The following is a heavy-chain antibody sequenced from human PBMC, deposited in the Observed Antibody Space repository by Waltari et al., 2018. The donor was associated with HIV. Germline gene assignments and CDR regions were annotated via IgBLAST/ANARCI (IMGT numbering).Heavy chain of an antibody. D-gene: IGHD6-19*01. Sequence: EVQLVESGGGLVQPGRSLRLSCAASGFTFDDYAMHWVRQAPGKGLEWVSGISWNSGSIGYADSVKGRFTISRDNAKNSLYLQMNSLRAEDTALYYCAKDMTAVAGSYGMDVWGQGTTVTVSS. CDR3: AKDMTAVAGSYGMDV. CDR1: GFTFDDYA. J-gene: IGHJ6*02. V-gene: IGHV3-9*01. CDR2: ISWNSGSI.